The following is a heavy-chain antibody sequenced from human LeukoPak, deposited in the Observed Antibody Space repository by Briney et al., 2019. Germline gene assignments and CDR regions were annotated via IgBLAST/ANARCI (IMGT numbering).Heavy chain of an antibody. Sequence: GGSLRLSCAASGFTFSSYAMSWVRQAPGKGLEWVSAISGSGGSTYYADSVKGRFTISRDNSKYTLYLQMNSLRAEDTAVYYCAKTGAITIFGVESSPYYCSGIDVWGQGTTVTVSS. V-gene: IGHV3-23*01. CDR2: ISGSGGST. CDR1: GFTFSSYA. CDR3: AKTGAITIFGVESSPYYCSGIDV. J-gene: IGHJ6*02. D-gene: IGHD3-3*01.